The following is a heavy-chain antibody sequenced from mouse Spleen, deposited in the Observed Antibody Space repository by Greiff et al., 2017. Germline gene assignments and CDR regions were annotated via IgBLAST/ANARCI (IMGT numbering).Heavy chain of an antibody. CDR2: INPNNGGT. J-gene: IGHJ4*01. D-gene: IGHD2-4*01. V-gene: IGHV1-18*01. CDR3: ARWRLRRGYGMDY. CDR1: GYTFTDYN. Sequence: EVMLVESGPELVKPGASVKIPCKASGYTFTDYNMDWVKQSHGKSLEWIGDINPNNGGTIYNQKFKGKATLTVDKSSSTAYMELRSLTSEDTAVYYCARWRLRRGYGMDYWGQGTSVTVSS.